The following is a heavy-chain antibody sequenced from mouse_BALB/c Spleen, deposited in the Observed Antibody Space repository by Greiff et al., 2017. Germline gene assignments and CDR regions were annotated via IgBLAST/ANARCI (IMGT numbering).Heavy chain of an antibody. CDR2: ISSGGGST. Sequence: EVKVVESGGGLVKPGGSLKLSCAASGFAFSSYDMSWVRQTPEKRLEWVAYISSGGGSTYYPDTVKGRFTISRDNAKNTLYLQMSSLKSEDTAMYYCARLGVRQDYYYAMDYWGQGTSVTVSS. CDR3: ARLGVRQDYYYAMDY. V-gene: IGHV5-12-1*01. J-gene: IGHJ4*01. CDR1: GFAFSSYD. D-gene: IGHD2-14*01.